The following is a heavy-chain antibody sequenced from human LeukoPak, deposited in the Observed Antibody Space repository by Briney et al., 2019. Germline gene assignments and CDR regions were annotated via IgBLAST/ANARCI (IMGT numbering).Heavy chain of an antibody. CDR1: GGSFSGYY. D-gene: IGHD3-3*01. CDR3: ARGRLRVTIFGPYNWFDP. Sequence: PSETLSLTCAVYGGSFSGYYWSWIRQPPGKGLEWIGEINHSGSTNYNPSLKSRVTISVDTSKNQSSLKLSSVTAADTAVYYCARGRLRVTIFGPYNWFDPWGQGTLVTVSS. J-gene: IGHJ5*02. V-gene: IGHV4-34*01. CDR2: INHSGST.